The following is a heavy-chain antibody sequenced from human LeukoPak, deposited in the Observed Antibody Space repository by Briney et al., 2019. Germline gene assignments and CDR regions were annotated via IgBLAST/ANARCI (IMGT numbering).Heavy chain of an antibody. Sequence: QPGGSLRLSCAASGFTFSTHWMHWVRQAPGQGPVWVSRISPDGSTTTYADSVRGRFSFSRDNAKNTLYMQMNSLRVDDTAVYYCVRGSSTWSPLGDYWGQGTLVTVST. V-gene: IGHV3-74*01. CDR1: GFTFSTHW. D-gene: IGHD6-13*01. J-gene: IGHJ4*02. CDR2: ISPDGSTT. CDR3: VRGSSTWSPLGDY.